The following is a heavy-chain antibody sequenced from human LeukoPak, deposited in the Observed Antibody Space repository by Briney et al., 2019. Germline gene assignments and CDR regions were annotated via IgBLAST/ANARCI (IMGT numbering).Heavy chain of an antibody. V-gene: IGHV1-2*02. Sequence: GASVKVSCKASGYTFTGHYMHWVRQAPGQGLEWMGWINPNSGGTHYAQKFQGRVALTRDTSISTAYMELSRLRSDDTAMYYCARDQVPMTAALTNWFDPWGQGTLVTVPS. CDR3: ARDQVPMTAALTNWFDP. CDR2: INPNSGGT. D-gene: IGHD6-13*01. J-gene: IGHJ5*02. CDR1: GYTFTGHY.